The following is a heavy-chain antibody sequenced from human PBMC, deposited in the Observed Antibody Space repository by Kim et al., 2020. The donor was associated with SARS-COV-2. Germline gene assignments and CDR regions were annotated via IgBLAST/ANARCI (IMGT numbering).Heavy chain of an antibody. CDR2: INDSGRT. CDR3: ARGAKPLGVRNGMDV. J-gene: IGHJ6*02. CDR1: GGSFRDYY. V-gene: IGHV4-34*01. D-gene: IGHD2-8*01. Sequence: SETLSLTCSVYGGSFRDYYWTWIRQPPGKGLEWIGEINDSGRTYFSPSLKNRVTLSVDTSKNQFFLNMTSVTAADTGLYYCARGAKPLGVRNGMDVWGPGTTVTVSS.